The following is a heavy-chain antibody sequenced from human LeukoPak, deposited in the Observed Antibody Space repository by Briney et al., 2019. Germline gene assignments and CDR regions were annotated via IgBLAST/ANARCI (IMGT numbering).Heavy chain of an antibody. CDR2: IYPDDSHT. J-gene: IGHJ4*02. CDR1: GYSFTSYW. Sequence: GESLKISCKASGYSFTSYWIAWVRQMPGKGLEWMGIIYPDDSHTIYSPSFQGQVTISADKSISTAYVQWSSLKASGTAMYYCARRSGSLDGFDHWGQGTLVTVSS. CDR3: ARRSGSLDGFDH. V-gene: IGHV5-51*01. D-gene: IGHD1-26*01.